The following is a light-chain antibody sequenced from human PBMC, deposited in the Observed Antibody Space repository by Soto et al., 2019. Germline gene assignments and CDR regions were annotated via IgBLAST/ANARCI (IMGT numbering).Light chain of an antibody. V-gene: IGKV3-15*01. CDR2: GAS. Sequence: EIVLTQSPGTLSLSPGERATLSCRASQSVRNNLAWYQQKPGQAPSLLIYGASTRATGIPARFSGRGSGTEFTLTITSLRPEDFGVYYCQQYRSWPRTFGQGTKVDIK. CDR1: QSVRNN. CDR3: QQYRSWPRT. J-gene: IGKJ1*01.